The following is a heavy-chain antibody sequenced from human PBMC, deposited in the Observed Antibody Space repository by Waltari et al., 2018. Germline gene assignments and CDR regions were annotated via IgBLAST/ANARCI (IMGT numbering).Heavy chain of an antibody. J-gene: IGHJ6*03. CDR1: GFPFSDYF. V-gene: IGHV3-11*04. Sequence: QVQLVESGGGLVKPGGSLRLSCAASGFPFSDYFMNWIRQAPGKGLEWVSFIRSDGTTIKYADSVKGRFTIARDNTKNSLFLQMDSLRAEDTAVYFCARSAVVAGYFYYMDVWGKGTTVTVSS. CDR3: ARSAVVAGYFYYMDV. D-gene: IGHD3-22*01. CDR2: IRSDGTTI.